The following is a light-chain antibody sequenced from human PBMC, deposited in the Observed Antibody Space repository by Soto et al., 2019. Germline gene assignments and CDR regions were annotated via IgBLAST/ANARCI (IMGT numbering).Light chain of an antibody. Sequence: EIVMTQSPATLSVSPGERATLSCRASQSVSNNLAWYQQRPGQAPSLLIYGASTRATRIPARFSSSGSGTEFTLTISSLQSEDFAVYYCQQYSKWPPITFGQGTRLEIK. J-gene: IGKJ5*01. V-gene: IGKV3-15*01. CDR1: QSVSNN. CDR2: GAS. CDR3: QQYSKWPPIT.